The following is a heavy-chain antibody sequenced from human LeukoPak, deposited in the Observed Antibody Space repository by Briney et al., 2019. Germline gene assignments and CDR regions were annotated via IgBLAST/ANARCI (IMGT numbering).Heavy chain of an antibody. CDR1: GGSISSSSYY. V-gene: IGHV4-39*07. D-gene: IGHD6-19*01. J-gene: IGHJ5*02. CDR2: IYYSGST. Sequence: PSETLSLTCTVSGGSISSSSYYWGWIRQPPGKGLEWIGSIYYSGSTYYNPSLKSRVTISVDTSKNQFSLKLSSVTAADTAVYYCARENGQWLVLDWFDPWGQGTLVTVSS. CDR3: ARENGQWLVLDWFDP.